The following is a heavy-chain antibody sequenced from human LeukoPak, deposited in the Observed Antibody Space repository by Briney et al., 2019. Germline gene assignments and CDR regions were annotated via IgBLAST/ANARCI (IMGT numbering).Heavy chain of an antibody. CDR3: ASHRIGGRYNWFDP. CDR2: VSSSSSTI. CDR1: GFTFSNYG. Sequence: GGSLRLSCVASGFTFSNYGMIWVRQAPGKGLEWISYVSSSSSTIQYADSVRGRFTISRDNAKNSLYLQMNSLRAEDTAVYYCASHRIGGRYNWFDPWGQGTLVTVSS. J-gene: IGHJ5*02. D-gene: IGHD2-21*01. V-gene: IGHV3-48*04.